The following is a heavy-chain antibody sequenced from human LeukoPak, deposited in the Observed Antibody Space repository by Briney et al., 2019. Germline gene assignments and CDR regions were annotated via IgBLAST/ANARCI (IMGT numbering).Heavy chain of an antibody. D-gene: IGHD6-25*01. CDR3: ARRAAGHAFDI. V-gene: IGHV1-8*03. CDR2: MNPNSGNT. J-gene: IGHJ3*02. CDR1: GYTFTSYG. Sequence: ASVKVSCKASGYTFTSYGISWVRQAPGQGLEWMGWMNPNSGNTGYAQKFQGRVTITRNTSISTAYMELSSLRSEDTAVYYCARRAAGHAFDIWGQGTMVTVSS.